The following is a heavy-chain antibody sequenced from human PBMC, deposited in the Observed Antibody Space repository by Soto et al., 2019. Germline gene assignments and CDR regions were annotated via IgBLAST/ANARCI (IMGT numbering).Heavy chain of an antibody. Sequence: QITLKESGPPLVKLTETLTLTCTVSGFSLMTNGVGVGWFRQPPGKALEWLALIYRDDDKRYRPSLKSRVTITKHTTKNQVVLTMTNMDPVDTATYYCAHTVARGAYWETFNYWGQGTLVTVSS. CDR2: IYRDDDK. CDR3: AHTVARGAYWETFNY. J-gene: IGHJ4*02. D-gene: IGHD1-26*01. CDR1: GFSLMTNGVG. V-gene: IGHV2-5*02.